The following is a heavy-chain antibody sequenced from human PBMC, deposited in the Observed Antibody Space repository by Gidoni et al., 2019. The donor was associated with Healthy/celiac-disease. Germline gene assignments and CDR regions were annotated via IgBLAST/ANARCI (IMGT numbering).Heavy chain of an antibody. CDR3: ARAEWLVRIDY. V-gene: IGHV1-8*01. Sequence: QVQLVQSGAEGKKPGATVKVSCKASGYTFTSYDINWVRQATGQGLEWMGWMNPNRGNTGYAQKFQGRVTMTRNTSLSTAYMELSSLRSEDTAVYYCARAEWLVRIDYWGQGTLVTVSS. D-gene: IGHD6-19*01. CDR2: MNPNRGNT. CDR1: GYTFTSYD. J-gene: IGHJ4*02.